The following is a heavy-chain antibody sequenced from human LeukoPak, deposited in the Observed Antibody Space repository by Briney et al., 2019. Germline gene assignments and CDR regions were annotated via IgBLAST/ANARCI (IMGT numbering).Heavy chain of an antibody. J-gene: IGHJ4*02. CDR2: INPSGGST. CDR3: ARDRGQLEYFDY. CDR1: GYTFTSYY. D-gene: IGHD6-13*01. V-gene: IGHV1-46*01. Sequence: ASVKVSCKASGYTFTSYYMHWVRQAPGQGLEWMGIINPSGGSTSYAQKFQGRVTITRDTSTSTVYMELSSLRSEDTAVYYCARDRGQLEYFDYWGQGTLVTVSS.